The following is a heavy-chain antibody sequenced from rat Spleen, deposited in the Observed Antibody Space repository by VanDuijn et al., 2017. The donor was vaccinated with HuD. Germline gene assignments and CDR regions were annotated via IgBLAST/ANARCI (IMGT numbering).Heavy chain of an antibody. CDR2: IWTGGST. Sequence: QVQLKESGPGLVQPSETLSLTCTVSGFSLISDSVSWVRQPPGKGLEWMGVIWTGGSTAYNSLLKSRLSISWDTSKSKVFLKMNIRQTEDTATYYGARERTGPFDSWGQGVMVTVSS. D-gene: IGHD4-2*01. V-gene: IGHV2-15*01. CDR3: ARERTGPFDS. J-gene: IGHJ2*01. CDR1: GFSLISDS.